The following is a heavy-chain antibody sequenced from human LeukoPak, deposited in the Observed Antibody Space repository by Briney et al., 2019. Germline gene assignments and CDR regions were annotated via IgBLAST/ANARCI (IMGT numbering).Heavy chain of an antibody. V-gene: IGHV4-38-2*02. CDR2: IYHSGST. J-gene: IGHJ4*02. CDR3: ARGLDYYDSSGYYYD. D-gene: IGHD3-22*01. CDR1: GYSISSGYY. Sequence: PSETLSLTCTVSGYSISSGYYWGWIRQPPGKGLEWIGSIYHSGSTYYNPSLKSRVTISVDTSKNQFSLKLSSVTAADTAVYYCARGLDYYDSSGYYYDWGQGTLVTVSS.